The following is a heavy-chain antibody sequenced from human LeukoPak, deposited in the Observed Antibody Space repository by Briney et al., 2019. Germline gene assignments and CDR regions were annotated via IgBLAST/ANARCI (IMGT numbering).Heavy chain of an antibody. CDR2: IWYDGSNK. D-gene: IGHD3-10*01. J-gene: IGHJ4*02. Sequence: GGSLRLSCAASGFTFSSYGMHWVRQAPGKGLEWVAVIWYDGSNKYYADSVKGRFTISRDNSKNTLYLQTNSLRAEDTAVYYCAREENYYGSGSYPGSWGQGTLVTVSS. CDR3: AREENYYGSGSYPGS. CDR1: GFTFSSYG. V-gene: IGHV3-33*01.